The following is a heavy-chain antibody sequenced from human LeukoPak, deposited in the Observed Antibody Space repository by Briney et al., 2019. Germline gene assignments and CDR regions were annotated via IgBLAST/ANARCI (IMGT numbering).Heavy chain of an antibody. CDR2: IYYSGST. J-gene: IGHJ4*02. CDR3: ASYDSSGASGY. V-gene: IGHV4-59*08. Sequence: SETLSLTCTVSGGSISNYYWSWIRQPPGKGLEWIGYIYYSGSTNYNPSLKSRVTISVDTSKNQFSLKLSSVTAADTAVYYCASYDSSGASGYWGQGTLVTVSS. CDR1: GGSISNYY. D-gene: IGHD3-22*01.